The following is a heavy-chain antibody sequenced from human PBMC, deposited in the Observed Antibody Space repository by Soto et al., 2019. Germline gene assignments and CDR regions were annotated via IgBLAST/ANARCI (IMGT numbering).Heavy chain of an antibody. Sequence: ASAKVSCKASGYTFTSSGISCLRQAPGQGLGRMGWISAYNGNTNYAQQLQGRVTMTTDTSTSTACMELRSLRSDDTAVYYCARDQGGFVLRFLEWSPPTMDVWGQGTTVTVSS. CDR2: ISAYNGNT. CDR1: GYTFTSSG. CDR3: ARDQGGFVLRFLEWSPPTMDV. D-gene: IGHD3-3*01. V-gene: IGHV1-18*04. J-gene: IGHJ6*02.